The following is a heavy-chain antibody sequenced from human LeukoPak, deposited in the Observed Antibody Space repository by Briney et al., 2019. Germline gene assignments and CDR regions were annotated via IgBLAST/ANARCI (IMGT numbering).Heavy chain of an antibody. CDR3: ARDPTMIVVVKGGYFDY. CDR1: GFTFSSNY. D-gene: IGHD3-22*01. Sequence: GGSLRLSCAASGFTFSSNYMSWVRQAPGKGLEWVSVIYSGGSTYYADSVKGRFTISRDNAKNSLYLQMNSLRAEDTAVYYCARDPTMIVVVKGGYFDYWGQGTLVTVSS. CDR2: IYSGGST. V-gene: IGHV3-66*01. J-gene: IGHJ4*02.